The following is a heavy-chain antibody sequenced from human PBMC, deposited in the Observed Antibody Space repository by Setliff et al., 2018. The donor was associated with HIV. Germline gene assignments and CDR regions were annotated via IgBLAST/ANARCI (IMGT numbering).Heavy chain of an antibody. CDR1: GGSIKSYS. D-gene: IGHD4-17*01. CDR3: AREIYGGNSRPFDY. J-gene: IGHJ4*02. V-gene: IGHV4-59*01. Sequence: SETLSLTCTVSGGSIKSYSWSWIRQAPGKGLEWIGYIYYNGNTNYNPSLKSRITISVDTSKNQLSLKLTSVTAADTAVYYCAREIYGGNSRPFDYWGQGTLVTVS. CDR2: IYYNGNT.